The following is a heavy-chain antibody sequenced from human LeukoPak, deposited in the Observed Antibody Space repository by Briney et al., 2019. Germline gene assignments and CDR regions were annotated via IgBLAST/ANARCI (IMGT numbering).Heavy chain of an antibody. CDR2: IIPIFGTA. J-gene: IGHJ4*02. CDR3: ARGVNRGYFDY. D-gene: IGHD2-21*01. V-gene: IGHV1-69*13. CDR1: GGTFSIYA. Sequence: SVKVSCKASGGTFSIYAISWVRQAPGQGLEWMGGIIPIFGTANYAQKFQGRDTITGDESTSTAYMELSSLRSEDTAVYYCARGVNRGYFDYCGQGTLVTVSS.